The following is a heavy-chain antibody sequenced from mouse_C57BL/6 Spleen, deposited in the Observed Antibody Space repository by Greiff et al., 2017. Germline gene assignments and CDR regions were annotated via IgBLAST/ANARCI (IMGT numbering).Heavy chain of an antibody. Sequence: VQLQQSGAELVRPGTSVKVSCKASGYAFTNYLIEWVKQRPGQGLEWIGVINPGCGGTNYNEKFKGKAKLTAAKYSSTAYMQLSSLTSEDSAVYFCARSPSDGFYYAMDYWGQGTSVTVSS. D-gene: IGHD2-3*01. J-gene: IGHJ4*01. V-gene: IGHV1-54*01. CDR1: GYAFTNYL. CDR2: INPGCGGT. CDR3: ARSPSDGFYYAMDY.